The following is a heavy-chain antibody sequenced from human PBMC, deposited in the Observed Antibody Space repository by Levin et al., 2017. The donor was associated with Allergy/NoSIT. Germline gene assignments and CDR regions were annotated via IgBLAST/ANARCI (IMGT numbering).Heavy chain of an antibody. CDR1: GGSINNPTYY. CDR2: IYTSGKT. CDR3: ARGYCFGPSCYPDY. J-gene: IGHJ4*02. D-gene: IGHD2-2*01. Sequence: SQTLSLTCTVSGGSINNPTYYWSWIRQPAGKGLEWIGRIYTSGKTNYNPSLRSRVTISVDTSKNQFSLKMSSVTAADTAVYYCARGYCFGPSCYPDYWGQGTLVTVSS. V-gene: IGHV4-61*02.